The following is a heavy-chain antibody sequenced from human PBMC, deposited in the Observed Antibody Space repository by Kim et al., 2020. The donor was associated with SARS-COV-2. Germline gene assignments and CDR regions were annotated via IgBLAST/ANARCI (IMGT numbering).Heavy chain of an antibody. D-gene: IGHD6-19*01. CDR3: ATAYALTVEPPAY. Sequence: AQKFQGRVTMTEDTATDTVYMELSSLRSEDTAVYYCATAYALTVEPPAYWGQGTLVTVSS. J-gene: IGHJ4*02. V-gene: IGHV1-24*01.